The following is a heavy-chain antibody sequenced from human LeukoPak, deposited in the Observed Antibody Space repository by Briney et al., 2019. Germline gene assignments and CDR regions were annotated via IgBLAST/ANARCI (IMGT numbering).Heavy chain of an antibody. Sequence: ASVKVSCKASGYTFTSYYMHWVRQAPGQGLEWMGIINPSGGSTSYAQKFQGTVTMTRDTSTSTVYMELSSLRSEDTAVYYCAKDHGSYDFWSGYYQVPPFFQHWGQGTLVTVSS. J-gene: IGHJ1*01. CDR2: INPSGGST. D-gene: IGHD3-3*01. CDR3: AKDHGSYDFWSGYYQVPPFFQH. V-gene: IGHV1-46*01. CDR1: GYTFTSYY.